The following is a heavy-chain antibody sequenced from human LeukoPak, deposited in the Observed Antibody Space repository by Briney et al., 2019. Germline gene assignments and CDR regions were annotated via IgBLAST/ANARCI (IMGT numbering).Heavy chain of an antibody. J-gene: IGHJ4*02. CDR1: GFTVSINY. Sequence: PGGSLRLSCAASGFTVSINYVRWVRQAPGKGREWVSVIYSGGNTYYADSVKGRFTISRDNPKNTLYLQMNSLRAEDTAVYYCAGGLSQYNSNDGHWGQGTLVTVSS. D-gene: IGHD1-20*01. CDR3: AGGLSQYNSNDGH. V-gene: IGHV3-53*01. CDR2: IYSGGNT.